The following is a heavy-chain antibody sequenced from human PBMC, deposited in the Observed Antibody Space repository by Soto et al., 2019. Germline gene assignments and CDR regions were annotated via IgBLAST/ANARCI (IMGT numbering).Heavy chain of an antibody. V-gene: IGHV1-18*01. CDR2: ISAYNGNI. D-gene: IGHD2-21*02. CDR3: ASSFCGGNCYSNFPIAYYFYGMDL. Sequence: QVQLVQSGAEVKKPGASVKVSCKASGYTFTNYGISWVRQAPGQGLEWMGWISAYNGNINYAQKLQGRVTMTTDTSTSTAYVELRSLRSDSTAMYYCASSFCGGNCYSNFPIAYYFYGMDLWCQGTTVTVSS. CDR1: GYTFTNYG. J-gene: IGHJ6*02.